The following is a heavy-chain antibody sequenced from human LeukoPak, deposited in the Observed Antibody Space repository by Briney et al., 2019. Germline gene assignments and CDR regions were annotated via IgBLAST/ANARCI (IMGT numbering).Heavy chain of an antibody. V-gene: IGHV4-34*01. CDR1: GGSFSGYY. Sequence: SETLSLTCAVYGGSFSGYYWSWIRQPPGKGLEWIGEINHSGSTNYNPSLKSRVTISVDTSKNQFSLKLSSVTAADTAVYYCARTIAVAGHFDYWGQGTLVTVSS. CDR2: INHSGST. D-gene: IGHD6-19*01. CDR3: ARTIAVAGHFDY. J-gene: IGHJ4*02.